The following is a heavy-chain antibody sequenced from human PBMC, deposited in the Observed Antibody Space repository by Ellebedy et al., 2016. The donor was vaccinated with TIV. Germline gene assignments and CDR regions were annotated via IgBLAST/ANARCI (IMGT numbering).Heavy chain of an antibody. J-gene: IGHJ4*02. V-gene: IGHV3-23*01. D-gene: IGHD3-10*01. CDR2: ISGSGGST. CDR3: AKDLYGLRITMVRGAMD. CDR1: GFTFDDYG. Sequence: PGGSLRLSCAASGFTFDDYGMSWVRQAPGKGLEWVSAISGSGGSTYYADSVKGRFTISRDNSKNTLYLQMNSLRAEDTAVYYCAKDLYGLRITMVRGAMDWGQGTLVTVSS.